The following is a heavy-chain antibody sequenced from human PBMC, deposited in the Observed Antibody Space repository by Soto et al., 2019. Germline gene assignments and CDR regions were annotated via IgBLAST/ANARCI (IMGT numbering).Heavy chain of an antibody. V-gene: IGHV4-39*01. CDR2: IYYSGST. D-gene: IGHD6-13*01. Sequence: PSETLSLTCTVSGGSISSSSYYWGWIRQPPGKGLEWIGSIYYSGSTYYNPSLKSRVTISVDTSKNQFSLKLSSVTAADTAVYYCARVAAAGTGEYYHYYYGMDVWGQGTTVTVSS. CDR1: GGSISSSSYY. J-gene: IGHJ6*02. CDR3: ARVAAAGTGEYYHYYYGMDV.